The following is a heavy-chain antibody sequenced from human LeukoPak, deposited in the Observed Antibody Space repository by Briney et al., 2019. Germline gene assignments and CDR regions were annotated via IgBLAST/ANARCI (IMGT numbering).Heavy chain of an antibody. J-gene: IGHJ5*02. CDR3: ARDVGSIGYCSSTSCHERFDP. CDR1: GYTFTGYY. CDR2: INPNSGGT. Sequence: ASVKVSCKASGYTFTGYYMHWVRQAPGQGLEWMGWINPNSGGTNYAQKFQGRVTMTRDTSISTAYMELSRLRSDDTAVYYCARDVGSIGYCSSTSCHERFDPWGQGTLVTVSS. D-gene: IGHD2-2*01. V-gene: IGHV1-2*02.